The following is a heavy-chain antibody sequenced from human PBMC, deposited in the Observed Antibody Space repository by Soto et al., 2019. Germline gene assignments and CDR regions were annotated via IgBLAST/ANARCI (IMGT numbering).Heavy chain of an antibody. CDR1: GFTFSSYA. V-gene: IGHV3-30-3*01. CDR2: ISYDGSNK. Sequence: LRLSFAAPGFTFSSYAMHWVRQAPGKGLEWVAVISYDGSNKYYADSVKGRFTISRDNSKNTLYLQMNSLRAEDTAVYYCARDGYDFWSGYSTRYFDYWGQGTLVTVSS. CDR3: ARDGYDFWSGYSTRYFDY. D-gene: IGHD3-3*01. J-gene: IGHJ4*02.